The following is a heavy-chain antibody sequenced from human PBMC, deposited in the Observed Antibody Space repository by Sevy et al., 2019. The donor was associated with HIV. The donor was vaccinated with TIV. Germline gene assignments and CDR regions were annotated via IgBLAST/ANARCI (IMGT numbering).Heavy chain of an antibody. CDR3: AKGSYYDFWSGYYMGVGFDY. D-gene: IGHD3-3*01. CDR1: GFTFSSYG. J-gene: IGHJ4*02. Sequence: GGSLRLSCAASGFTFSSYGMHWVRQAPGKGLEWVAFIRYDGSNKYYEDSVKGRFTTSRDNSKNTLYLQMNSLRAEDTAVYYCAKGSYYDFWSGYYMGVGFDYWGQGTLVTVSS. V-gene: IGHV3-30*02. CDR2: IRYDGSNK.